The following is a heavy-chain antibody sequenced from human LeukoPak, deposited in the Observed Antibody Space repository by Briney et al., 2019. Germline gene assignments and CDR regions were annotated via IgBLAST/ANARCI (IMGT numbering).Heavy chain of an antibody. CDR3: ARGGRIAAAGLFRFWTRYMDV. J-gene: IGHJ6*03. D-gene: IGHD6-13*01. CDR1: GFTFSSYS. Sequence: GGSLRLSCAASGFTFSSYSMNWVRQAPGKGLEWVSSISSSSSYIYYADSVKGRFTISRDNAKNSLYLQMNSLRAEDTAVYYCARGGRIAAAGLFRFWTRYMDVWGKGTTVTISS. V-gene: IGHV3-21*01. CDR2: ISSSSSYI.